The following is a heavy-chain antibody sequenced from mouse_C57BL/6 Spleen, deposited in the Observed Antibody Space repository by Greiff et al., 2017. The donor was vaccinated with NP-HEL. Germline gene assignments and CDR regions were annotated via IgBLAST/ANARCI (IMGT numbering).Heavy chain of an antibody. Sequence: EVKLMESVAELVRPGASVKLSCTASGFNIKNTYMHWVKQRPEQGLEWIGRIDPANGNTKYAPKFQGKATITADTSSNTAYLQLSSLTSEDTAIYYCASGTTVVATPFYWGQGTTLTVSS. J-gene: IGHJ2*01. CDR2: IDPANGNT. V-gene: IGHV14-3*01. CDR3: ASGTTVVATPFY. D-gene: IGHD1-1*01. CDR1: GFNIKNTY.